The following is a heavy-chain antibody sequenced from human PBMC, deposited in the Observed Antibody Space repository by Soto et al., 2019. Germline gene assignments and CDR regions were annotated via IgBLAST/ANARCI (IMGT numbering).Heavy chain of an antibody. CDR1: GFTFSRCD. V-gene: IGHV3-21*01. CDR3: ARECVDTVTSITIPFDY. CDR2: ISSSASYM. Sequence: GGSLRLSCATSGFTFSRCDMNWVRQAPGKGLECVSFISSSASYMYYADSVKGRFTISRDNSKKSLYLQMNSLRADDTAVYYCARECVDTVTSITIPFDYWGQGALVTVYS. J-gene: IGHJ4*02. D-gene: IGHD5-12*01.